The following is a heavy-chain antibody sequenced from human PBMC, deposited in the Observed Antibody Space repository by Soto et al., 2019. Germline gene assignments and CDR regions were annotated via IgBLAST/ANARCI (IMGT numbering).Heavy chain of an antibody. V-gene: IGHV3-33*01. CDR1: GFTFSSYG. CDR3: ARDPFFLTPY. CDR2: IWYDGSNK. Sequence: GGSLRLSCAASGFTFSSYGMHWVRQAPGEGLEWVAVIWYDGSNKYYADSVKGRFTISRDNSKNTLYLQMNSLRAEDTAVYYCARDPFFLTPYWGQGTLVTVSS. J-gene: IGHJ4*02. D-gene: IGHD3-3*01.